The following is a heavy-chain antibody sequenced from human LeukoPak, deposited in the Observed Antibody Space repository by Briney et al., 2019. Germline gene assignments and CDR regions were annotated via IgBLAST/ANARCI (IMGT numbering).Heavy chain of an antibody. CDR1: GYSFTTFW. J-gene: IGHJ4*02. CDR3: ARPNYYDSSGIDY. V-gene: IGHV5-51*01. D-gene: IGHD3-22*01. Sequence: GESLKISCKGSGYSFTTFWIGWARQMPGKGLEWMGIIYPDDSDTRYSPSFQGQVTISADKSISTAYLQWSSLKASDTAMYYCARPNYYDSSGIDYWGQGTLVTVSS. CDR2: IYPDDSDT.